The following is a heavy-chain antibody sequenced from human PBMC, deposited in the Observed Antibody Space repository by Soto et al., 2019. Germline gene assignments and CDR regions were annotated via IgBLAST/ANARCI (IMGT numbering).Heavy chain of an antibody. V-gene: IGHV3-15*01. J-gene: IGHJ4*02. CDR3: TTDAQFDYGVYVFFDY. CDR2: IKSKTDGGNT. Sequence: GGSLRLSCAASGFTFSNAWMSWVRQAPGKGLEWVGRIKSKTDGGNTDYAAPVKGRFTISRDDSKNTLYLQMNSLKTEDTAVYSCTTDAQFDYGVYVFFDYWGQGTLVTVSS. D-gene: IGHD4-17*01. CDR1: GFTFSNAW.